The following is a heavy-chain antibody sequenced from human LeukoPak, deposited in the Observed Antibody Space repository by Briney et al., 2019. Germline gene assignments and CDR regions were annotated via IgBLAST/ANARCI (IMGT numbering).Heavy chain of an antibody. CDR3: AKLDCSSTSCYRDAFDT. J-gene: IGHJ3*02. V-gene: IGHV3-23*01. CDR1: GFTFSSYA. D-gene: IGHD2-2*01. CDR2: ISGSGGST. Sequence: GGSLRLSCAASGFTFSSYAMSWVRQAPGKGLEWVSAISGSGGSTYYADSVKGRFTISRDNSKNTLYLQMNSLRAEDTAAYYCAKLDCSSTSCYRDAFDTWGQGTMVTVSS.